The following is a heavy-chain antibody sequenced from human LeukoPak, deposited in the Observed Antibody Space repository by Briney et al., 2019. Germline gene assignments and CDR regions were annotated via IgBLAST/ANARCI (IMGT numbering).Heavy chain of an antibody. D-gene: IGHD3-10*01. J-gene: IGHJ6*02. CDR2: IYPGDSDT. CDR1: GYSLTSYW. Sequence: GESLKISCKGSGYSLTSYWIGWVRQMPGKGLEWMGIIYPGDSDTRYSPSFQGQVTISADKSISTAYLQWSSLKASDTAMYYCARPSMVRGVISGMDVWGQGTTVTVSS. V-gene: IGHV5-51*01. CDR3: ARPSMVRGVISGMDV.